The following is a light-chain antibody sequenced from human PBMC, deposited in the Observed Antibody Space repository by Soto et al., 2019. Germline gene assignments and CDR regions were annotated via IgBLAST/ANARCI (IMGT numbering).Light chain of an antibody. V-gene: IGLV2-18*02. CDR2: EVS. J-gene: IGLJ3*02. CDR1: SSDVGRYNR. CDR3: SSYTSSTTWV. Sequence: QSALTQPPSMSGSPGQSVTISCTGTSSDVGRYNRVSWYQQSPGTAPRLMIYEVSNRPSGVPDRFSASKSGNTASLTISGLQGEDEADYYCSSYTSSTTWVFGGGTKVTVL.